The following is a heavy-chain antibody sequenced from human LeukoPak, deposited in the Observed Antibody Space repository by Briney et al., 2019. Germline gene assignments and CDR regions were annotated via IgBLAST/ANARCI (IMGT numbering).Heavy chain of an antibody. CDR2: INHSGST. J-gene: IGHJ6*03. V-gene: IGHV4-34*01. Sequence: SETLSLTCAVYGGSFSGYYWSWIRQPPGKGLEWIGEINHSGSTNYNPSLKSRVTISVDTSKNQFSLKLSTVTAADTAVYYCARDRVTTSSWPRVEYYYMDVWGKGTTVTISS. D-gene: IGHD4-11*01. CDR1: GGSFSGYY. CDR3: ARDRVTTSSWPRVEYYYMDV.